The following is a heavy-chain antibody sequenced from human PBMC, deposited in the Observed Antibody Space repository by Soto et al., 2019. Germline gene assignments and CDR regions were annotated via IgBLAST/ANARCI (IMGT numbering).Heavy chain of an antibody. J-gene: IGHJ3*02. D-gene: IGHD2-15*01. CDR3: ARAPKNLLVVAASYAFDI. V-gene: IGHV4-31*03. CDR2: IYYSGST. CDR1: GGSISSGGYY. Sequence: PSETLSLTCTVSGGSISSGGYYWSWIRQHPGKGLEWIGYIYYSGSTYYNPSLKSRVTISVDTSKNQFSLKLSSVTAADTAVYYCARAPKNLLVVAASYAFDIWGQGTMVTVSS.